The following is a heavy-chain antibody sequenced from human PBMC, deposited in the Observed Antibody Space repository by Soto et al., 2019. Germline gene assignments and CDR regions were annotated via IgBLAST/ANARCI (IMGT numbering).Heavy chain of an antibody. CDR2: IYYSGST. D-gene: IGHD6-13*01. V-gene: IGHV4-39*01. J-gene: IGHJ5*02. CDR1: GCSISSSSYY. Sequence: SETLSLTCTVSGCSISSSSYYWGWIRQPPGKGLEWIGSIYYSGSTYYNPSLKSRVTISVDTSKNQFSLKLSSVTAADTAVYYCARSKLGIAAAGTRWFDPWGQGTLVTVSS. CDR3: ARSKLGIAAAGTRWFDP.